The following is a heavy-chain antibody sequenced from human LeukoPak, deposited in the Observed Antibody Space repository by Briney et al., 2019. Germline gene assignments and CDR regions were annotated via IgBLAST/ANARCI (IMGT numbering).Heavy chain of an antibody. CDR1: GGSVSSGSYY. V-gene: IGHV4-31*03. D-gene: IGHD4-17*01. Sequence: PSETLSLTCTVSGGSVSSGSYYWSWIRQPPGKGLEWIGYIYYSGSTYYNPSLKSRVSISEDTSKNQFSLKLSSVTAADTAVYYCARGTVTTGFGPWGQGTLVTVSS. CDR2: IYYSGST. CDR3: ARGTVTTGFGP. J-gene: IGHJ5*02.